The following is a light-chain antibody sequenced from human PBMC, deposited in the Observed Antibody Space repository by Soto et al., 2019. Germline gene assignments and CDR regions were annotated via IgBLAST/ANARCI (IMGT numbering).Light chain of an antibody. J-gene: IGKJ1*01. CDR1: QTVSSNY. CDR3: QQYSDSPPT. Sequence: EIVFTQSPGTLSLSPGERATPSFRGSQTVSSNYLTWCQQRPGQAPSLLIFGASNRATGIPDRFSVSGSGTDFNFTIGRLEPEDFAMYYCQQYSDSPPTCGQGTKGDIK. CDR2: GAS. V-gene: IGKV3-20*01.